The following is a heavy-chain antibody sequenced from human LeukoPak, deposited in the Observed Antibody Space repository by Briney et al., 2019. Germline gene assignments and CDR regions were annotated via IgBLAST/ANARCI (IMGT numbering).Heavy chain of an antibody. J-gene: IGHJ4*02. D-gene: IGHD5-12*01. V-gene: IGHV3-21*01. CDR3: ASGYDPAEFDY. CDR2: ISSSSSYI. CDR1: GFTFSSYS. Sequence: GGTLRLSCAASGFTFSSYSMNWVRQAPGKGLEWVSSISSSSSYIYYADSVKGRFTISRDNAKNSLYLQMNSLRAEDTAVYYCASGYDPAEFDYWGQGTLVTVSS.